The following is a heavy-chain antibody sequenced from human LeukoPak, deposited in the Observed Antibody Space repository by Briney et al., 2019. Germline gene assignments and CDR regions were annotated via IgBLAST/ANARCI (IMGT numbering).Heavy chain of an antibody. V-gene: IGHV3-23*01. CDR3: AKDRSVAVAGHWFDP. Sequence: GGSLRLSCAASGFTLSSYAMSWVRQAPGKGLEWVSAISGSGGSTYYADSVKGRFTISRDNSKNTLYLQMNSLRAEDTAVYYCAKDRSVAVAGHWFDPWGQGTLVTVSS. D-gene: IGHD6-19*01. CDR2: ISGSGGST. J-gene: IGHJ5*02. CDR1: GFTLSSYA.